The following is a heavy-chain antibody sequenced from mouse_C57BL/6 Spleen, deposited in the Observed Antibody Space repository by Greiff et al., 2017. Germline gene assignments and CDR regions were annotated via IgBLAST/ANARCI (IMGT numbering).Heavy chain of an antibody. V-gene: IGHV1-50*01. D-gene: IGHD1-1*01. CDR1: GYTFTSYW. CDR2: IDPSDSYT. CDR3: ASHGSSYYFDY. Sequence: QVQLQQPGAELVKPGASVKLSCKASGYTFTSYWMQWVKLRPGQGLEWIGEIDPSDSYTNYNQKFKGKATLTVDTSSSTAYMQLSSLTSEDSAVYYCASHGSSYYFDYWGQGTTLTVSS. J-gene: IGHJ2*01.